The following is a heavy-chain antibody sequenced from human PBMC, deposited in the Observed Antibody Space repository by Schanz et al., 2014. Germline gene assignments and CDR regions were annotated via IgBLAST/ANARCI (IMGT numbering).Heavy chain of an antibody. D-gene: IGHD3-10*01. J-gene: IGHJ5*02. CDR1: GYTFTRSG. CDR2: IGGSDGNT. V-gene: IGHV1-18*01. Sequence: QVQLVQSGGEVKTPGASVKVSCKASGYTFTRSGIIWVRQAPGQGLEWMGWIGGSDGNTNFAQKFQGRVTMTTDTSTSTVYMELTSLRSEDAAVYYCVRDNSANYYIDWLDPWGQGTLVTVSS. CDR3: VRDNSANYYIDWLDP.